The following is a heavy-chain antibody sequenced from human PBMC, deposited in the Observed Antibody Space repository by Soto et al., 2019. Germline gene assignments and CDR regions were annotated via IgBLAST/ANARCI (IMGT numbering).Heavy chain of an antibody. J-gene: IGHJ6*03. CDR2: INHSGST. D-gene: IGHD4-17*01. V-gene: IGHV4-34*01. Sequence: PSETLSLTCAVYGGSFSGYYWSWIRQPPGKGLEWIGEINHSGSTNYNPSLKSRVTISVDTSKNQFSLKLSSVTAADTAVYYCARGPTRSATTSDVWGKGTTVS. CDR3: ARGPTRSATTSDV. CDR1: GGSFSGYY.